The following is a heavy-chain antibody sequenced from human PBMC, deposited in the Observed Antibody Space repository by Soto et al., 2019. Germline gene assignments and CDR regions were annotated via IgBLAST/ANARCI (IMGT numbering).Heavy chain of an antibody. V-gene: IGHV3-33*01. CDR1: GFTFSSYG. Sequence: GGSLRLSCAASGFTFSSYGMHWVRQAPGKGLEWVAVIWFDGTYQYYADSVKDRFTISRDNFRNTLYLQMNSLRVEDTAVYYCARVLPYCSTTSCYPDFRGQGTLVTVSS. J-gene: IGHJ4*02. D-gene: IGHD2-2*01. CDR2: IWFDGTYQ. CDR3: ARVLPYCSTTSCYPDF.